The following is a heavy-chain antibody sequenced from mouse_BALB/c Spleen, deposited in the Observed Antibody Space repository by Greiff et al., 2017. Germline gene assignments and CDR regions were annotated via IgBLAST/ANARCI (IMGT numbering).Heavy chain of an antibody. CDR2: ISDGGSYT. Sequence: EVQGVESGGGLVKPGGSLKLSCAASGFTFSDYYMYWVRQTPEKRLEWVATISDGGSYTYYPDSVKGRFTISRDNAKNNLYLQMSSLKSEDTAMYYCARDRYGNYPFAYWGQGTLVTVSA. CDR1: GFTFSDYY. CDR3: ARDRYGNYPFAY. J-gene: IGHJ3*01. D-gene: IGHD2-10*02. V-gene: IGHV5-4*02.